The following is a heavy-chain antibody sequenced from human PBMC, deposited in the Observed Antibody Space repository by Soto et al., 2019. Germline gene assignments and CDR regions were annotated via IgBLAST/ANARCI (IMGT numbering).Heavy chain of an antibody. Sequence: GASVKVSCKASGGTFSSYAISWVRQAPGQGLEWMGGIIPIFGTANYAQKFQGRVTITADESTSTAYMELSSLRSEDTAVYYCARTHRRKLELRGFAFDIWGQGTMVTVSS. D-gene: IGHD1-7*01. CDR1: GGTFSSYA. J-gene: IGHJ3*02. V-gene: IGHV1-69*13. CDR2: IIPIFGTA. CDR3: ARTHRRKLELRGFAFDI.